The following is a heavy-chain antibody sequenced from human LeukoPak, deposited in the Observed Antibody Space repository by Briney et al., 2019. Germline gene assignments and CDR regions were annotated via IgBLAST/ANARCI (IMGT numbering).Heavy chain of an antibody. V-gene: IGHV3-48*03. D-gene: IGHD5-12*01. CDR2: ISSSGSTI. Sequence: GGSLRLSCAASGFTFSSYEMNWVRQAPGKGLEWVSYISSSGSTIYYADSVKGRFTISRDNAKNSLYLQMNSLRAEDTAVYYCASLSGYDLGGLNYWGQGTLVTVSS. J-gene: IGHJ4*02. CDR1: GFTFSSYE. CDR3: ASLSGYDLGGLNY.